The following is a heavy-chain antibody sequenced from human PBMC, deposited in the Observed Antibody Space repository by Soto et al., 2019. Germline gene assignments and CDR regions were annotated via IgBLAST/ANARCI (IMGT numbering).Heavy chain of an antibody. Sequence: EVQLVESGGGLVRPGGSLRLSCAASGFTFSYYWMHWVRQAPGKGLVWVSRIHSDGSSTTYADFVKGRFIISRDNARNTVDLQKNSVRVEDTAVYYCARGDRGAFDLGGQGTVVTVSS. J-gene: IGHJ3*01. CDR1: GFTFSYYW. CDR2: IHSDGSST. V-gene: IGHV3-74*01. CDR3: ARGDRGAFDL. D-gene: IGHD1-26*01.